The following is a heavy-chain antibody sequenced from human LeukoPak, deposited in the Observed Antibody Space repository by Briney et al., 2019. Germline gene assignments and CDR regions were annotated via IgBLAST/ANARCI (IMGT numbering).Heavy chain of an antibody. CDR2: IIPILGIA. J-gene: IGHJ6*02. D-gene: IGHD4-11*01. Sequence: GASVKVSCKASGGTFSSYAISWVRQAPGQGLEWMGRIIPILGIANYAQKFQGRVTITADKSTSTAYMELSSLRSEDTAVYYCATSYSNYYYYYGMDVWGQGTTVTVSS. CDR1: GGTFSSYA. CDR3: ATSYSNYYYYYGMDV. V-gene: IGHV1-69*04.